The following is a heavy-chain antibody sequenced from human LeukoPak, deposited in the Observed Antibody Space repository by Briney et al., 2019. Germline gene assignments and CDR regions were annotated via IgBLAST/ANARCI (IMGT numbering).Heavy chain of an antibody. J-gene: IGHJ6*03. CDR2: IYSGGST. V-gene: IGHV3-53*01. D-gene: IGHD4-17*01. CDR3: ARAMTTVTLYYYYYMDV. CDR1: GFTVSSNY. Sequence: GGSLRLSCAASGFTVSSNYMSWVRQAPGEGLEWVSVIYSGGSTYYADSVKGRFTISRDNSKNTLYLQMNSLRAEDTAVYYCARAMTTVTLYYYYYMDVWGKGTTVTVSS.